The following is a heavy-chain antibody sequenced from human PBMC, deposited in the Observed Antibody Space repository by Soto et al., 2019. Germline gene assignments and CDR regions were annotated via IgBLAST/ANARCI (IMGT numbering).Heavy chain of an antibody. D-gene: IGHD6-13*01. V-gene: IGHV1-18*01. J-gene: IGHJ4*02. CDR3: ARVPLLYSSSWSPFDY. CDR2: ISAYNGNT. Sequence: GASVKVSCKASGYTFTSYGISWVRQAPGQGLEWMGWISAYNGNTNYAQKLQGRVTMTTDTSTSTAYMELRSLRSDDTAVYYCARVPLLYSSSWSPFDYWGQGTLVTVSS. CDR1: GYTFTSYG.